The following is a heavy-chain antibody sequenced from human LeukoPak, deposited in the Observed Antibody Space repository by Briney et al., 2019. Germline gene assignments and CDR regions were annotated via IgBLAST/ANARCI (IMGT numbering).Heavy chain of an antibody. D-gene: IGHD6-19*01. CDR2: INPNSGGT. CDR1: GYTFTGYY. J-gene: IGHJ4*02. Sequence: ASVKVSCKASGYTFTGYYMHWVRQAPGQGLEWMGWINPNSGGTNYAQKFQGRVTMTRDTSISTAYMELSRLRSDDTAVYHCTRDPSNTSGRYAYFDSWGQGTLLTVSS. CDR3: TRDPSNTSGRYAYFDS. V-gene: IGHV1-2*02.